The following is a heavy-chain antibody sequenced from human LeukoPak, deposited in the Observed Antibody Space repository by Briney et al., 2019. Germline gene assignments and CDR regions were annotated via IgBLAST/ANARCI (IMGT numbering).Heavy chain of an antibody. Sequence: SETLSLTCTVSGGSISSYYWSWIRQPPGKGLEWIGYIYYSGSTNYNPSLKSRVTISVDTSKNQFSLNLSSVTAADTAVYYCARAPVNSGSYYELDYWGQGTLVTVSS. V-gene: IGHV4-59*01. CDR2: IYYSGST. J-gene: IGHJ4*02. D-gene: IGHD1-26*01. CDR3: ARAPVNSGSYYELDY. CDR1: GGSISSYY.